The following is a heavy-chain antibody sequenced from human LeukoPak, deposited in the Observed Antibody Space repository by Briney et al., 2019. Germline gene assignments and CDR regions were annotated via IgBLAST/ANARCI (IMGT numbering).Heavy chain of an antibody. CDR1: GGSFSGYY. V-gene: IGHV4-34*01. CDR3: ARDMVRGVMDV. CDR2: INHSGST. D-gene: IGHD3-10*01. Sequence: SETLSLTCAVYGGSFSGYYWSWIRQPPGKGLEWIGEINHSGSTNYNPSLKSRVTISVDTSKNQFSLKLSSVTAADTAVYYCARDMVRGVMDVWGQGTTVTVSS. J-gene: IGHJ6*02.